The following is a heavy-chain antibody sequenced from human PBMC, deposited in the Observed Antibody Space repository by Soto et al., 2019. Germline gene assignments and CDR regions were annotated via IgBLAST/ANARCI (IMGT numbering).Heavy chain of an antibody. D-gene: IGHD3-3*01. J-gene: IGHJ4*02. V-gene: IGHV3-30-3*01. CDR1: GFTFSSYA. Sequence: PGGSLRLSCAASGFTFSSYAMHWVRQAPGKGLEWVAVISYDGSNKYYADSVKGRFTISRDNSKNTLYLQMNSLRAEDTAVYYCARAGGITIFGVVIALDYWGQGTLVTVS. CDR2: ISYDGSNK. CDR3: ARAGGITIFGVVIALDY.